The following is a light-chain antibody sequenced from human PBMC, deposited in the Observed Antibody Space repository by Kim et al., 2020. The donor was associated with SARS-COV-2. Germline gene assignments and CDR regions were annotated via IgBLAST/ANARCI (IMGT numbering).Light chain of an antibody. V-gene: IGLV3-21*04. CDR3: QVWDSSSDHVV. CDR1: NIGRQS. J-gene: IGLJ2*01. CDR2: YDT. Sequence: APGKTATVTCGENNIGRQSVHWYQQKPGHAPVLVIYYDTNRPSGIPERFSGSNSGDTATLTISRVEVGDEADYYCQVWDSSSDHVVFGGGTQLTVL.